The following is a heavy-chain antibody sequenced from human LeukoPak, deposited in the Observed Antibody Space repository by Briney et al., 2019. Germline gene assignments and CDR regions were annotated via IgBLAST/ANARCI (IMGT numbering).Heavy chain of an antibody. D-gene: IGHD6-19*01. Sequence: SETLSLTCTVSGGSISSGGYYWSWIRQHPGKGLEWIGYIYYSGSTHYNPSLKSRVTISVDTSKNQFSLKLSSVTAADTAVYYCARDSQWTFPYWGQGTLVTVSS. CDR2: IYYSGST. J-gene: IGHJ4*02. CDR3: ARDSQWTFPY. CDR1: GGSISSGGYY. V-gene: IGHV4-31*03.